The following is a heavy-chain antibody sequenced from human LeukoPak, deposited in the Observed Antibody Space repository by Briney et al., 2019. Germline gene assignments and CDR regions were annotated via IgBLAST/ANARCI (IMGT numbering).Heavy chain of an antibody. D-gene: IGHD3-16*01. CDR1: GAPLNNYY. CDR2: VDYSGST. V-gene: IGHV4-59*01. J-gene: IGHJ5*02. Sequence: SETLSLTCTVSGAPLNNYYWNWVRQPPGKELEWIGNVDYSGSTRYNPSLKSRATMSLDSSKNQFSLRLSSVTAAGTAVYYCARGKGDWFDPWGQGTLVTVSS. CDR3: ARGKGDWFDP.